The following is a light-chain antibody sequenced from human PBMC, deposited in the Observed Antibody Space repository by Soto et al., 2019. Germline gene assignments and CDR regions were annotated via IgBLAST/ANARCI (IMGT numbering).Light chain of an antibody. CDR1: QSVSISY. V-gene: IGKV3-20*01. Sequence: EIVLTQSPGTLSLSPGEGVTLSCRASQSVSISYLAWYQQKQGRDPRRLIFGASSRAAGGLERWCGSGCWRNVTLTTIRRQDDDVAVEYCQQQYSSPETFGQGTKVDIK. CDR3: QQQYSSPET. J-gene: IGKJ1*01. CDR2: GAS.